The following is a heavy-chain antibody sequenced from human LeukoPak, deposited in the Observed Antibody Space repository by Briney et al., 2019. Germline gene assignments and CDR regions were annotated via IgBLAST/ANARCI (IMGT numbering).Heavy chain of an antibody. CDR2: INHSGST. CDR3: ARGRVGAYYDSSGYRYFDY. Sequence: PSETLSLTCAVYGGSFSGYYWSWIRQPPGKGLEWIGEINHSGSTSYNPSLKSRVTISVDTSKNQFSLKLSSVTAADTAVYYCARGRVGAYYDSSGYRYFDYWGQGTLVTVSS. J-gene: IGHJ4*02. D-gene: IGHD3-22*01. CDR1: GGSFSGYY. V-gene: IGHV4-34*01.